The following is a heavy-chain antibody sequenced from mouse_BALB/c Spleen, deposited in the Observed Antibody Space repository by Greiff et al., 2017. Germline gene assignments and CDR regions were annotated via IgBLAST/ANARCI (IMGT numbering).Heavy chain of an antibody. V-gene: IGHV1S135*01. D-gene: IGHD1-1*01. J-gene: IGHJ1*01. CDR2: IDPYNGGT. Sequence: EVQLQESGPELVKPGASVKVSCKASGYSFTDYNMYWVKQSHGKSLEWIGYIDPYNGGTSYNQKFKGKATLTVDKSSSTAFMHLNSLTSEDSAVYYCARKGLYYGSTPGYWYFDVWGAGTTVTVSS. CDR1: GYSFTDYN. CDR3: ARKGLYYGSTPGYWYFDV.